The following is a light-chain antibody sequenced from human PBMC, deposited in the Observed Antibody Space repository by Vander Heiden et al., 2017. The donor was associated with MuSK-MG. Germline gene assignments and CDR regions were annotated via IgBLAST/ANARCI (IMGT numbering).Light chain of an antibody. CDR1: QSVLYSSNNKNY. J-gene: IGKJ3*01. CDR3: QQYYSTPR. Sequence: DIVMTHSPDSLAVSLGERATINCKSSQSVLYSSNNKNYLAWYQQKPGQPPKLLIYWASTRESGVPDRFSGSGSGTDFTLTISSLQAEDVAVYYCQQYYSTPRFGPGTKVDIK. V-gene: IGKV4-1*01. CDR2: WAS.